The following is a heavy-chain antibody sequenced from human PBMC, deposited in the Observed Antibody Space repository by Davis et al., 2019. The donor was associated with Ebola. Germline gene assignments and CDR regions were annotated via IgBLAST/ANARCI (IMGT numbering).Heavy chain of an antibody. CDR2: ITSSSSYI. CDR1: GFTFSSYS. CDR3: MRDVTI. J-gene: IGHJ3*02. Sequence: GGSLRLSCAASGFTFSSYSMNWVRQAPGRGLEWLSSITSSSSYIYYADSVRGRFTISRDNATNSLYLQMNSLRADDTAVYYCMRDVTIWGQGTMVTVSS. D-gene: IGHD2/OR15-2a*01. V-gene: IGHV3-21*01.